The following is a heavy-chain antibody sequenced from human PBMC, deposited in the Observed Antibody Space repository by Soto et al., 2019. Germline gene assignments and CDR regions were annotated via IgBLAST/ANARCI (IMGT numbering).Heavy chain of an antibody. CDR1: GFKFDDYG. CDR2: LSKDSLSI. CDR3: VKDALTAVAFYFDY. J-gene: IGHJ4*01. D-gene: IGHD6-19*01. V-gene: IGHV3-9*01. Sequence: LMXCCVASGFKFDDYGMHWVRHTPGKGLEWIAGLSKDSLSISYGASMKGRFTISRDNAKNSLYLQLNSPRPEDTALYYCVKDALTAVAFYFDYWGRGALVTVSS.